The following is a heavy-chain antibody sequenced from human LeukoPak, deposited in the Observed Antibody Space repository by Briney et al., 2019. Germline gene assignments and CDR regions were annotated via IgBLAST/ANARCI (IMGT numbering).Heavy chain of an antibody. CDR3: ARGAGYTAMADY. J-gene: IGHJ4*02. D-gene: IGHD5-18*01. CDR2: IIPIFGTA. Sequence: SVKVSCKASGYTFSTYPINWVRQAPGQGLEWMGGIIPIFGTANYAQKFQGRVTITADESTSTAYMELSSLRSEDTAVYYCARGAGYTAMADYWGQGTLVTVSS. V-gene: IGHV1-69*13. CDR1: GYTFSTYP.